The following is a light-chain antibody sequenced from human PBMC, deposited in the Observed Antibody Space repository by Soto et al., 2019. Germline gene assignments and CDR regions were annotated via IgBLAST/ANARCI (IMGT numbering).Light chain of an antibody. CDR1: SSTIGRNY. CDR2: DDN. CDR3: GTWDSSLAAGV. J-gene: IGLJ2*01. V-gene: IGLV1-51*01. Sequence: QSALTQPPSVSATPGQKVAISCSGSSSTIGRNYVSWYQQVPGTAPKLLIYDDNQRPSGVPDRFSGSKSGTSATLDITGLQTGDEADYYCGTWDSSLAAGVFGEGTQLTVL.